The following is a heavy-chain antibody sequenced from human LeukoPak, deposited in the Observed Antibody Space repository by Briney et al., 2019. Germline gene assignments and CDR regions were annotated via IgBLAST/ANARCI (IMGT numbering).Heavy chain of an antibody. V-gene: IGHV4-59*01. CDR3: ARTKKPSEGFAFDI. CDR1: GGSISSYY. CDR2: IYYSGST. Sequence: SETLSLTCTVSGGSISSYYWSWIRQPPGKGLEWIGYIYYSGSTNYNPSLKSRVTISVDTSKNQFSLKLSSVTAADTAVYYCARTKKPSEGFAFDIWGQGTMVIVSS. J-gene: IGHJ3*02.